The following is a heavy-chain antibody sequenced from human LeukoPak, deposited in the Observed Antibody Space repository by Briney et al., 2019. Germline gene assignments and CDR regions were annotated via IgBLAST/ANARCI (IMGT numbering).Heavy chain of an antibody. CDR2: INHSGST. CDR1: GGSFSGYY. D-gene: IGHD3-10*01. CDR3: ARGRRGSYGSGSYSYFDY. V-gene: IGHV4-34*01. Sequence: SETLSLTCAVYGGSFSGYYWSWIRQPPGKGLEWIGEINHSGSTNYNPSLKSRVTISVDTSKNQFSLKLSSVTAADTAVYYCARGRRGSYGSGSYSYFDYWGQGTLVTVSS. J-gene: IGHJ4*02.